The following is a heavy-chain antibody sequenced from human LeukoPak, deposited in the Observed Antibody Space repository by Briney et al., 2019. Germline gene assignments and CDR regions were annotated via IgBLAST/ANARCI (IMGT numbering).Heavy chain of an antibody. D-gene: IGHD3-22*01. Sequence: GGSLRLSCAASGFTFSSYEMNWVRQAPGKGLEWVSYISSSGSTIYYADSVKGRFTISRDNAKNSLYLQMNSLRAEDTAVYYCARDGPYYYDSSGYYPRGSGFDSWGQGTLVTVSS. J-gene: IGHJ4*02. CDR3: ARDGPYYYDSSGYYPRGSGFDS. CDR2: ISSSGSTI. CDR1: GFTFSSYE. V-gene: IGHV3-48*03.